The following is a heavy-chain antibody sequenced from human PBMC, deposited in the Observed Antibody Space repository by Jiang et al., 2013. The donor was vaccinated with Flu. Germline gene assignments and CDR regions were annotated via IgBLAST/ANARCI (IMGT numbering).Heavy chain of an antibody. D-gene: IGHD3-10*01. CDR1: GGTFSSYA. CDR3: ARPLLWFGEIMWYFDL. J-gene: IGHJ2*01. Sequence: GAEVKKPGSSVKVSCKASGGTFSSYAISWVRQAPGQGLEWMGGIIPIFGTANYAQKFQGRVTITADESTSTAYMELSSLRSEDTAVYYCARPLLWFGEIMWYFDLWGLAPWSLSPQ. CDR2: IIPIFGTA. V-gene: IGHV1-69*01.